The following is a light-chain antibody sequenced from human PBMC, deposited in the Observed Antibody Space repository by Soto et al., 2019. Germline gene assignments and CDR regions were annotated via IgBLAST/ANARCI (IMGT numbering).Light chain of an antibody. J-gene: IGKJ2*01. CDR3: LQHSDYPFT. CDR2: SAS. Sequence: DIQMTQSPSSLSASVGDRVTITCRASQGIRDALGWYQQKPGKVPKLLIYSASSLQNGVPSRFSGSGSETVFTLTIRSLQTEDFATYFCLQHSDYPFTFGQGTRLEI. CDR1: QGIRDA. V-gene: IGKV1-17*01.